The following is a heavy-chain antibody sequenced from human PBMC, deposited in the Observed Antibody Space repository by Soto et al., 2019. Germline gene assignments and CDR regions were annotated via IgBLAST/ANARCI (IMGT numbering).Heavy chain of an antibody. Sequence: GESLKISCKGSGYSFTSYWIGWVRQMPGKGLEWMGIIYPGDSDTRYSPSFQGQVTISADKSISTAYLQWSSLKASDTAMYYCARQSVDTAMVYEPYYYYYYMDVWGKGTTVTVSS. CDR1: GYSFTSYW. CDR2: IYPGDSDT. CDR3: ARQSVDTAMVYEPYYYYYYMDV. D-gene: IGHD5-18*01. V-gene: IGHV5-51*01. J-gene: IGHJ6*03.